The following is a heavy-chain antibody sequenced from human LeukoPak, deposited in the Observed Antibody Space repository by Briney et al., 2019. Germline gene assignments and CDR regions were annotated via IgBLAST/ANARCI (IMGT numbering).Heavy chain of an antibody. CDR1: GFTFSSYA. Sequence: HPGGSLRLSCAASGFTFSSYAMSWVRQAPGKGLEWVPAISGSGGSTYYADSVKGRFTISRDNSKNTLYLQMNSLRAEDTAVYYCAKGWEEGYYDSSGYPIAYWGQGTLVTVSS. J-gene: IGHJ4*02. D-gene: IGHD3-22*01. CDR3: AKGWEEGYYDSSGYPIAY. V-gene: IGHV3-23*01. CDR2: ISGSGGST.